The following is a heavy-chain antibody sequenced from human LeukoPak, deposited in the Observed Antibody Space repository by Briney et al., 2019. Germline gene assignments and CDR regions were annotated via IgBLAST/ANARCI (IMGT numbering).Heavy chain of an antibody. J-gene: IGHJ3*02. CDR1: GDSVSSSY. V-gene: IGHV4-4*07. D-gene: IGHD6-25*01. CDR3: ARDHIRFSSASVSPFDI. CDR2: IYNSGGST. Sequence: PSETLSLTCTVSGDSVSSSYWSWIRQPAGKGLKWIGRIYNSGGSTNYNPSLKSRLTMSLDTSKNQFSLRLSSVTAADTAVYYCARDHIRFSSASVSPFDIWGQGTMVTVSS.